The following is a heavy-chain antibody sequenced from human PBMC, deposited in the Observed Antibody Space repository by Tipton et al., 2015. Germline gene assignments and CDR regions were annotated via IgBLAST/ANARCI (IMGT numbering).Heavy chain of an antibody. CDR2: IMPIFGTS. V-gene: IGHV1-69*06. D-gene: IGHD1-26*01. Sequence: SGAEVKKPGSSVTISCKASGGSFSTSAVSWVRLAPGQGLEWMGGIMPIFGTSNYAQKFQGRVNITANKSTRTAYMELSGLRSEDTAVYYCATPVGATTLYFDSWGQGTLVTVSS. J-gene: IGHJ4*02. CDR3: ATPVGATTLYFDS. CDR1: GGSFSTSA.